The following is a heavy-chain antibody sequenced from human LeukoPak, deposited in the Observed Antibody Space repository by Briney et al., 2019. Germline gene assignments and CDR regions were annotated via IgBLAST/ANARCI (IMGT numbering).Heavy chain of an antibody. Sequence: GASVKVSFKASGYTFTGYYIHWLRQAPAQGLEWMGWIDPISGGTNYAQKFQDTITMTRDKSIATAYMEVRRLNSDDTAVYYCARSGFTTGFYLDFWGQGTLVAVSS. CDR1: GYTFTGYY. CDR2: IDPISGGT. CDR3: ARSGFTTGFYLDF. J-gene: IGHJ4*02. V-gene: IGHV1-2*02. D-gene: IGHD1-1*01.